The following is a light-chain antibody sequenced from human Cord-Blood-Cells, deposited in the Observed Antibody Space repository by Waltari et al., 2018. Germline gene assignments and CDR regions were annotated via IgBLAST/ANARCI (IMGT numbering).Light chain of an antibody. CDR2: DAS. V-gene: IGKV1-33*01. CDR3: QQYDNPPRT. CDR1: QDISHY. Sequence: DIQMTQSPSSLSASVGDRVTITCQASQDISHYLNWYQQKPGKAPKLLIDDASNLETGVPSRFSGSGSGTYFTFTISSLQPEDMATDYSQQYDNPPRTFGGGTKVEIK. J-gene: IGKJ4*01.